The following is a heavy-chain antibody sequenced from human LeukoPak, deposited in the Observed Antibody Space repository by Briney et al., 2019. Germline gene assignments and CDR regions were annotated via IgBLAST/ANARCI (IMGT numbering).Heavy chain of an antibody. Sequence: PSETLSLTCNVSGGSINSYYWSWIRQPPGKGLEWIGYIYYSGSTNYNPSLMSRVTIAVESSKNHFSLKLTSVTAADTAVYYCARGRDYYGSGSHWFDPWGQETLVTVSS. CDR1: GGSINSYY. CDR3: ARGRDYYGSGSHWFDP. V-gene: IGHV4-59*01. J-gene: IGHJ5*02. D-gene: IGHD3-10*01. CDR2: IYYSGST.